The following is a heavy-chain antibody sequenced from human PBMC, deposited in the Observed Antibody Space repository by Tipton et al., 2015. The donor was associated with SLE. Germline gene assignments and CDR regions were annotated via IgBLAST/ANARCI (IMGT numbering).Heavy chain of an antibody. CDR1: GFSFSDYG. J-gene: IGHJ6*03. CDR3: AKDGGSPYYYYMDV. Sequence: SLRLSCVASGFSFSDYGMHWVRQAPGKGLEWVSGISWNSGSIDYADSVKGRFTISRDNAKNSLYLQMNSLRAEDTALYYCAKDGGSPYYYYMDVWGKGTTVTVSS. D-gene: IGHD2-15*01. V-gene: IGHV3-9*01. CDR2: ISWNSGSI.